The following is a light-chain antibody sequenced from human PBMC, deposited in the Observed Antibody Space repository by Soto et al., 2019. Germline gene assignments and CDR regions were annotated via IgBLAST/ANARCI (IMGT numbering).Light chain of an antibody. CDR3: QQCDSTPVT. CDR2: GAS. V-gene: IGKV3-20*01. J-gene: IGKJ4*01. Sequence: EIVLTQSPGTLSLSPGERATLSCRASQSVSSSYLAWYQQKPGQAPRLLIYGASSRATGIPDRFSGSGSGKDFTLPISRLEPEDFAVYYCQQCDSTPVTFVEGTKVEIK. CDR1: QSVSSSY.